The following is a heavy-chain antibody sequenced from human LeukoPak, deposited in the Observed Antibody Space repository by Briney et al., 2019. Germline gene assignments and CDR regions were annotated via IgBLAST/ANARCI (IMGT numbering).Heavy chain of an antibody. J-gene: IGHJ4*02. CDR2: INQDGSEK. V-gene: IGHV3-7*01. D-gene: IGHD3-22*01. Sequence: PGGSLRLSCAVSGFTLSNYWMSWVRQAPGKGLEWVANINQDGSEKYYVDSVKGRFTISRDNAKNSLYLQMNSLRAGDTAVYFCVSTMTFDYWGQGTLVTVSS. CDR1: GFTLSNYW. CDR3: VSTMTFDY.